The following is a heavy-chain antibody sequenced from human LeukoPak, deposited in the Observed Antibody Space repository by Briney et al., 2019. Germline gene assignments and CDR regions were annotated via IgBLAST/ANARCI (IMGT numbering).Heavy chain of an antibody. V-gene: IGHV3-30*04. CDR2: TSYHGRDK. CDR1: GFTFSGFA. J-gene: IGHJ5*02. Sequence: PGTSLRLSCAGSGFTFSGFAMRWVRQAPGKGLEWVAATSYHGRDKYYADAVSGRFTISRDNSKNTLHLEMNSLRTDDTAVYYCTKERGGGGRRINLMVGGYGPWGQGTQVTVSS. CDR3: TKERGGGGRRINLMVGGYGP. D-gene: IGHD3-22*01.